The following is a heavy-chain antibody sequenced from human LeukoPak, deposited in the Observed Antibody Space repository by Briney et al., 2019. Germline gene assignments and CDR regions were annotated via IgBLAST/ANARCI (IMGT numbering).Heavy chain of an antibody. J-gene: IGHJ4*02. D-gene: IGHD6-19*01. CDR1: GYTFTSYD. CDR2: MNPNSGNT. V-gene: IGHV1-8*01. Sequence: GASVKISCKASGYTFTSYDINWVRQATGQGLEWMGWMNPNSGNTGYAQKFQGRVTMTRNTSISTAYMELSSLRSEDTAVYYCARGHRSAVAGYYFDYWGQGTLVTVSS. CDR3: ARGHRSAVAGYYFDY.